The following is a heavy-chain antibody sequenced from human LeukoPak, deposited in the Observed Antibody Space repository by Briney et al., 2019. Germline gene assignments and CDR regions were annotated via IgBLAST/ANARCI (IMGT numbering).Heavy chain of an antibody. V-gene: IGHV3-33*01. CDR1: GFTFSSYG. CDR3: AREEYYYGSGSYRGYDAFDI. Sequence: GGSLRLSRAASGFTFSSYGMHWVRQAPGKGLEWVAVIWYDGSNKYYADSVKGRFTISRDNSKNTLYLQMNSLRAEDTAVYYCAREEYYYGSGSYRGYDAFDIWGQGTMVTVSS. J-gene: IGHJ3*02. CDR2: IWYDGSNK. D-gene: IGHD3-10*01.